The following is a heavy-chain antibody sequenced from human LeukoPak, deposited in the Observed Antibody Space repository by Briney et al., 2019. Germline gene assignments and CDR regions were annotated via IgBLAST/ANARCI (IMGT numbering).Heavy chain of an antibody. V-gene: IGHV4-34*01. CDR2: INHSGST. CDR3: ARRPRYCTNGVCSHIDY. Sequence: SETLSLTCAVYGGSFSGYYWSWIRQPPGKGLEWIGEINHSGSTNYNPSLKSRVTISVDTSKNQFSLKLSSVTAADTAVYYCARRPRYCTNGVCSHIDYWGQGTLVTVSS. D-gene: IGHD2-8*01. CDR1: GGSFSGYY. J-gene: IGHJ4*02.